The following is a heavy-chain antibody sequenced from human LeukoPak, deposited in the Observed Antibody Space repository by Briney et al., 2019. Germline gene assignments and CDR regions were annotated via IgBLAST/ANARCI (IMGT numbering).Heavy chain of an antibody. V-gene: IGHV3-23*01. J-gene: IGHJ4*02. CDR2: ISGSGGST. CDR3: AKGPLATVLYYFDY. Sequence: GGSLRLSCAASGFTFSSYAMSWVRQAPGKGLEWVSAISGSGGSTYYADSVKGRFTISRDNSRNTLYLQMNSLRAEDTAVYYCAKGPLATVLYYFDYWGQGTLVTVSS. CDR1: GFTFSSYA. D-gene: IGHD4-17*01.